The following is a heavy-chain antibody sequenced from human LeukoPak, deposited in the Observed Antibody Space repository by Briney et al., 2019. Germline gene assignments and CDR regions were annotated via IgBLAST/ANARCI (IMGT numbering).Heavy chain of an antibody. V-gene: IGHV1-2*02. Sequence: ASVKVSCKASGYTSTGYYMHWVRQAPGQGLEWMGCINPNSGGTNYAQKFQGRVTMTRDTSISTAYMELSRLRSDDTAVYYCARGGYDFWSGYYANWFDPWGQGTLATVSS. CDR2: INPNSGGT. CDR3: ARGGYDFWSGYYANWFDP. D-gene: IGHD3-3*01. CDR1: GYTSTGYY. J-gene: IGHJ5*02.